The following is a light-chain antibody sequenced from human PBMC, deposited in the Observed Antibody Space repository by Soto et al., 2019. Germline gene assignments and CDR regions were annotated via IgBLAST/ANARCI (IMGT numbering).Light chain of an antibody. CDR2: SNS. Sequence: QSVLTQPPSASGTPGQRVTISCSGSRSNIGGNTVEWYQQLPGTAPKLLIYSNSQRPSGVPERFSGSKSGTSASLAIRWLQSEDEADYYCSTWDDSLTDVVFGGGTKVTVL. CDR3: STWDDSLTDVV. CDR1: RSNIGGNT. J-gene: IGLJ2*01. V-gene: IGLV1-44*01.